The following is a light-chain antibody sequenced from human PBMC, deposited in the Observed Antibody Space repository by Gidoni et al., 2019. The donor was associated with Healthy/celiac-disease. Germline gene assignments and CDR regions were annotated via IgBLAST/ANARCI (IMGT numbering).Light chain of an antibody. Sequence: IVMTQSPDSLAVSLGERATINCKSSQSVLYSSNNKNYLAWYQQKPGQPPKLLIYWASTRESGVPERFSGSGSGTDFTLTISSLQAEDVAVYYCQQYYSTPQTFGGGTKVEIK. CDR2: WAS. CDR3: QQYYSTPQT. V-gene: IGKV4-1*01. J-gene: IGKJ4*01. CDR1: QSVLYSSNNKNY.